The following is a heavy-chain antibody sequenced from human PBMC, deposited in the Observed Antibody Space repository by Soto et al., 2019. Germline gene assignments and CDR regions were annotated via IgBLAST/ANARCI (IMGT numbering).Heavy chain of an antibody. CDR3: ARFVRSCSGTTCYTRADV. CDR2: SYSRGST. V-gene: IGHV4-61*01. CDR1: GGSVSSDTHY. D-gene: IGHD2-2*02. Sequence: SETLSLTCTVSGGSVSSDTHYWSWIRQTPGKRLEWIGFSYSRGSTNYNPPLKSRVTMSVDTSKNQFSLKLRSVIVADTAVYHCARFVRSCSGTTCYTRADVWGQGTTVTVSS. J-gene: IGHJ6*02.